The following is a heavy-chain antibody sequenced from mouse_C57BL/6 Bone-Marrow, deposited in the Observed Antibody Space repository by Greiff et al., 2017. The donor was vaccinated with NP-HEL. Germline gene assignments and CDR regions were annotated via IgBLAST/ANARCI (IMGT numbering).Heavy chain of an antibody. Sequence: VHVKQSGPELVKPGASVKMSCKASGYTFTDYNMHWVKQSHGKSLEWIGYINPNNGGTSYNQKFKGKATLTVNKSSSTAYMELRSLTSEDSAVYYCARSKIFAYWGQGTLVTVSA. J-gene: IGHJ3*01. CDR1: GYTFTDYN. CDR2: INPNNGGT. V-gene: IGHV1-22*01. CDR3: ARSKIFAY.